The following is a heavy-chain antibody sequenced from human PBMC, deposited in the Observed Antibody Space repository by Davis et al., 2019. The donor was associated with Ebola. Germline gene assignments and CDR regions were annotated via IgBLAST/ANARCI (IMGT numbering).Heavy chain of an antibody. D-gene: IGHD3-3*01. CDR3: AIFGVVSHDAFDI. J-gene: IGHJ3*02. V-gene: IGHV3-66*01. CDR1: GFTVSSNY. CDR2: IYSSGRT. Sequence: GESLKISCAASGFTVSSNYMSWVRQAPGKGLEWVSVIYSSGRTFYADSVKGRITISRDNAKNTLYLQMNSLRAEDSDVYYCAIFGVVSHDAFDIWGQGTMVTVSS.